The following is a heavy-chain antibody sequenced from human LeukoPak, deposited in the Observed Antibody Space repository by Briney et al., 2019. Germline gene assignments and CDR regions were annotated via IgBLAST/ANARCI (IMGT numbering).Heavy chain of an antibody. CDR1: GYTFTGYY. Sequence: ASVKVSCKASGYTFTGYYMHWVRQAPGQGLEWMGWINPNSGGTNYAQKFQGRVTMTRDTSISTAYMELSRLRSDDTAVYYCARDLYYDFWSGYYNPNYYFDYWGQGTLVTVSS. D-gene: IGHD3-3*01. J-gene: IGHJ4*02. CDR2: INPNSGGT. V-gene: IGHV1-2*02. CDR3: ARDLYYDFWSGYYNPNYYFDY.